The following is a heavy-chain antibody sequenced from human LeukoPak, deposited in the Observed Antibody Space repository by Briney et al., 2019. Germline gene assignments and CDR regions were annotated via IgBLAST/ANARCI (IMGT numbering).Heavy chain of an antibody. CDR1: GFTFSSNG. Sequence: PGGSLRLSCAASGFTFSSNGMHWVRQAPGKGLEWVAVIWYDGSNKFYADSVKGRFNISRDNAKNSLYLQMNSLRAEDTAVYYCARVDSSSSGYYYMDVWGKGTTVTVSS. J-gene: IGHJ6*03. V-gene: IGHV3-33*01. CDR3: ARVDSSSSGYYYMDV. CDR2: IWYDGSNK. D-gene: IGHD6-6*01.